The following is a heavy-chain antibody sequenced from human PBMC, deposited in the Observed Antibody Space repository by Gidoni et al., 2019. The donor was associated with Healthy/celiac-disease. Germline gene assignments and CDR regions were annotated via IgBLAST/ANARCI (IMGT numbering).Heavy chain of an antibody. CDR3: ARRRMAPEPNFDAFDI. CDR1: GGSISSSSYY. CDR2: IYYSGST. J-gene: IGHJ3*02. Sequence: QLQLQESGPGLVKPSETLSLTCTVSGGSISSSSYYWGWIRQPPGKGLEWIGSIYYSGSTYYNPSLKSRVTISVDTSKNQFSLKLSSVTAADTAVYYCARRRMAPEPNFDAFDIWGQGTMVTVSS. V-gene: IGHV4-39*01. D-gene: IGHD1-1*01.